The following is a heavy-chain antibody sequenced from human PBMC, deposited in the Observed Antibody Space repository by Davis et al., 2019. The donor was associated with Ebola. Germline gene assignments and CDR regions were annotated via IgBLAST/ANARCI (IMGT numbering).Heavy chain of an antibody. D-gene: IGHD1-26*01. CDR3: AKDQWEDDYWYFDH. CDR1: GFTFSNYA. V-gene: IGHV3-23*01. Sequence: GGSLRLSCAASGFTFSNYAMTWARQAPGKGLEWVSAVTSSGGGTYYADSVKGRFTISRDNSKNTLYLQMNSPRAEDTAVYYCAKDQWEDDYWYFDHWGRGTLVTVSS. J-gene: IGHJ2*01. CDR2: VTSSGGGT.